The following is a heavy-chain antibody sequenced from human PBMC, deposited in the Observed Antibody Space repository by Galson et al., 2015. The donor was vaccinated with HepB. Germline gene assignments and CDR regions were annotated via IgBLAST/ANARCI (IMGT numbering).Heavy chain of an antibody. J-gene: IGHJ5*02. V-gene: IGHV1-18*01. D-gene: IGHD1-1*01. CDR2: ISGYSGDT. CDR1: GYTFSSYG. Sequence: SVKVSCKASGYTFSSYGFSWVRQAPGQGLEWMGWISGYSGDTNYAQKLQGRVTMTRDISTSTAYMELRSLRSGDTAVYYCAREGQLEPWGQGTLVTVSS. CDR3: AREGQLEP.